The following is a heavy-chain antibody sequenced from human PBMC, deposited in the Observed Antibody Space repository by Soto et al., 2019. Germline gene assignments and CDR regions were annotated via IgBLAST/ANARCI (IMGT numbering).Heavy chain of an antibody. D-gene: IGHD3-10*01. J-gene: IGHJ4*02. Sequence: QITLKESGPTLVKPTQTLTLTCTFSGFSLSTSGVSVGWIRQPPGKALEWLGFIYWDDDKRYSPSLKNRLTIXXDTPKNQVVLTMTNMDPVDTATYYCAHWPSGSGKHWGQGTLVAVSS. CDR1: GFSLSTSGVS. CDR3: AHWPSGSGKH. V-gene: IGHV2-5*02. CDR2: IYWDDDK.